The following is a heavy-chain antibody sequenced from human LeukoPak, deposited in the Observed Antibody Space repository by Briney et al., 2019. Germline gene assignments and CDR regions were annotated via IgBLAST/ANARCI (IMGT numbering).Heavy chain of an antibody. CDR1: GGSISSYY. CDR2: IYYSGST. V-gene: IGHV4-59*12. CDR3: ARGDYDSSGYYYYPRGIDY. J-gene: IGHJ4*02. D-gene: IGHD3-22*01. Sequence: SETLSLTCTVSGGSISSYYWSWIRQPPGKGLEWIGYIYYSGSTNYNPSLKSRVTISVDTSKNQFSLKLSSVTAADTAVYYCARGDYDSSGYYYYPRGIDYWGQGTLVTVSS.